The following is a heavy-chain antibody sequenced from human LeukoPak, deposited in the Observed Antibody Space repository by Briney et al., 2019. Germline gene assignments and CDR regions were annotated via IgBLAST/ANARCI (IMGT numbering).Heavy chain of an antibody. Sequence: GRSLRLSCTASGFTFGDYAMSWFRQAPGKGLEWVGFIRSKAYGGTTEYAASVKGRFTISRDDSKSIAYLQMNSLKTEDTAVYYCTRFPGDDFWSGYFDYWGQGTLVTVSS. V-gene: IGHV3-49*03. CDR1: GFTFGDYA. D-gene: IGHD3-3*01. J-gene: IGHJ4*02. CDR3: TRFPGDDFWSGYFDY. CDR2: IRSKAYGGTT.